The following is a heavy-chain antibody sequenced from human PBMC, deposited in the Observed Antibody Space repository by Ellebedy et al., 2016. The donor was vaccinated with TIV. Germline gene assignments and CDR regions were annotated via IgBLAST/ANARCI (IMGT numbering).Heavy chain of an antibody. CDR1: GYTFTGHY. CDR2: INPSGGVT. V-gene: IGHV1-46*01. Sequence: ASVKVSXXASGYTFTGHYMHWVRQAPGQGLEWLGMINPSGGVTSYSQKFQGRLTMTRDTSTSAVFMDLSSLRSDDTAVYYCARDLVGETSFVGYWGQGTLVTVSS. CDR3: ARDLVGETSFVGY. D-gene: IGHD1-26*01. J-gene: IGHJ4*02.